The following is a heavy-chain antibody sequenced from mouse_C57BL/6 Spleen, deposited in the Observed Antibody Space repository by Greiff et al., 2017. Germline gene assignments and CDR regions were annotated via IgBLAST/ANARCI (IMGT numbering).Heavy chain of an antibody. D-gene: IGHD1-1*01. CDR3: TRVHYYGSSSPFDY. CDR2: IDPETGGT. Sequence: VQLQQSGAELVRPGASVTLSCKASGYTFTDYEMHWVKQTPVHGLEWIGAIDPETGGTAYNQKFKGKAILTADKSSSTAYMELRSLTSEDSAVYYCTRVHYYGSSSPFDYWGQGTTLTVSS. CDR1: GYTFTDYE. J-gene: IGHJ2*01. V-gene: IGHV1-15*01.